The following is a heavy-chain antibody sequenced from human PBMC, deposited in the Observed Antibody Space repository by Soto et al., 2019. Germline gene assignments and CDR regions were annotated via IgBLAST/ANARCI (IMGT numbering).Heavy chain of an antibody. J-gene: IGHJ3*02. D-gene: IGHD3-22*01. CDR1: GYRFTSYW. CDR2: IYPGDSDT. V-gene: IGHV5-51*01. CDR3: ARPQRGDYDSSGYYPDDAFDI. Sequence: GESLKISCKGSGYRFTSYWIGWVRQMPGKGLEWMGIIYPGDSDTRYSPSFQGQVTISADKSISTAYLQWSSLKAPDTAMYYCARPQRGDYDSSGYYPDDAFDIWGQGTMVTVSS.